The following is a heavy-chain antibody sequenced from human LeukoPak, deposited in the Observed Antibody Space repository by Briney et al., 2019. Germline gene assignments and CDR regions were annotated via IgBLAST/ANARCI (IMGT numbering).Heavy chain of an antibody. V-gene: IGHV1-2*02. Sequence: ASEKVSCKASGYTFTGYYMHWVRQAPGQGLEWMGWINPNSGGTNYAQKFQGRVTMTRDTSISTAYMELSRLRSDDTAVYYCAREMECSGGSCYPSNDYWGQGTLVTVSS. J-gene: IGHJ4*02. D-gene: IGHD2-15*01. CDR1: GYTFTGYY. CDR2: INPNSGGT. CDR3: AREMECSGGSCYPSNDY.